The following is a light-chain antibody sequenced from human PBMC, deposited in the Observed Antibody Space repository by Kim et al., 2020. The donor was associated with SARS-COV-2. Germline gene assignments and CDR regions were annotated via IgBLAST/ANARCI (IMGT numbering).Light chain of an antibody. CDR3: QQRANWPPLT. J-gene: IGKJ4*01. CDR2: DAS. V-gene: IGKV3-11*01. CDR1: QTIGNY. Sequence: SPGQRATLSCTASQTIGNYLAWYQQTPGQAPRLLIYDASIRAPGIPVRFSGSGSGTDFTLTISSLEPEDFAVYYCQQRANWPPLTFGGGTKVDIK.